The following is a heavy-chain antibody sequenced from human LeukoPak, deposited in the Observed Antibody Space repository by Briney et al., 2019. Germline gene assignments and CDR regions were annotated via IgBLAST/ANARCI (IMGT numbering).Heavy chain of an antibody. Sequence: GGSLRLSCVVSGFIASSNYMTWVRQAPGKGLEWISLIYSGGSTYYADSVMGRFTISRDNSKTTLFLQMNSLKAEDTAVYYCATGGRSGVALEQWGQGTLVTVSS. CDR1: GFIASSNY. J-gene: IGHJ4*02. V-gene: IGHV3-53*01. D-gene: IGHD1/OR15-1a*01. CDR2: IYSGGST. CDR3: ATGGRSGVALEQ.